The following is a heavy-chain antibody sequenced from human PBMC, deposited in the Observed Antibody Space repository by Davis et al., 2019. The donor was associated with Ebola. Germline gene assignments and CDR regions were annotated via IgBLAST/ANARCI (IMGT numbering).Heavy chain of an antibody. CDR1: GFNFEDFA. CDR2: ISADGSRG. Sequence: GGSLRLSCAASGFNFEDFAMHWVRQAPGKGLEWVSLISADGSRGYYADSVKGRFTISRDNSIKSLYLHMNSLRTEDTAFYYCVRPGSGGYTPDIDHWGQGTLVTVSS. CDR3: VRPGSGGYTPDIDH. V-gene: IGHV3-43*02. D-gene: IGHD3-10*01. J-gene: IGHJ4*01.